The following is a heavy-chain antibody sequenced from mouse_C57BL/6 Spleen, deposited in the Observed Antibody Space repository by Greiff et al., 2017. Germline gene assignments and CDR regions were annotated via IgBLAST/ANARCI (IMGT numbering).Heavy chain of an antibody. CDR3: ARSDYDRGFAY. V-gene: IGHV1-55*01. CDR1: GYTFTSYW. Sequence: QVQLQQSGAELVKPGASVTMSCKASGYTFTSYWITWVQQRPGQGLEWIGDIYPGSGSTNYNEKFTSKGTLTVDTSSSTAYMQLSSLTSEDSAVYYCARSDYDRGFAYWGQGTLVTVSA. CDR2: IYPGSGST. J-gene: IGHJ3*01. D-gene: IGHD2-4*01.